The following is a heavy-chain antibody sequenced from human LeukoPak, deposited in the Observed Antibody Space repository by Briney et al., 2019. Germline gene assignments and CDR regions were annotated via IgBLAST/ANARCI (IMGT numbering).Heavy chain of an antibody. CDR3: ARGATAYFDY. CDR1: GDSVSSNSVA. Sequence: SQTLSLTCAISGDSVSSNSVAWNWVRRSPPRGLEWLGRTYYRSTWYYDYAVSVKSRINISPDTSKNQFSLHLNSVTPEDSAVYYCARGATAYFDYWGQGTLVTVSS. D-gene: IGHD5-12*01. J-gene: IGHJ4*02. CDR2: TYYRSTWYY. V-gene: IGHV6-1*01.